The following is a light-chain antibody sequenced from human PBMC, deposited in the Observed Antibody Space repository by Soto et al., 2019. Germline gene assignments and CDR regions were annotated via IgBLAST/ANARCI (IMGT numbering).Light chain of an antibody. CDR2: AAS. CDR1: HDINTY. J-gene: IGKJ5*01. V-gene: IGKV1-9*01. Sequence: DIQLTQSPSFLSASVGDRVTSTCRASHDINTYLAWYQQKPGKAPKLLIFAASTLQNGVPSRFSGSGSGTEFTVTITSLQPEDFATYYCQQRKSYPITFGQGTRLEIK. CDR3: QQRKSYPIT.